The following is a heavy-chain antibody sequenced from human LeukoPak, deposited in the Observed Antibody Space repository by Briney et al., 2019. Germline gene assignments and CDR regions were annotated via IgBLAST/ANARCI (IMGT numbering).Heavy chain of an antibody. J-gene: IGHJ4*02. CDR3: AKDMSGGDCPDY. Sequence: GGSLRLSCAASAFTFSSYGMHWVRQAPGKGLEWVALISYDGSDKDYAKSVKGRFTISRDNSKNTLYLQMNSLRAEDTAVYYCAKDMSGGDCPDYWGPGTLVTVSS. D-gene: IGHD2-21*02. V-gene: IGHV3-30*18. CDR2: ISYDGSDK. CDR1: AFTFSSYG.